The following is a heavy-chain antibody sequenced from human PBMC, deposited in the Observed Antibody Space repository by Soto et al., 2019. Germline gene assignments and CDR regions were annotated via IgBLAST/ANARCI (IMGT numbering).Heavy chain of an antibody. CDR2: MNPNSGNT. V-gene: IGHV1-8*01. Sequence: QVQLVQSGAEVKKPGASVKVSCKASGYTFTSYDINWVRQATGQGLEWMGWMNPNSGNTGYAQKFQGRVTTTRNTRISTSYMERSRLRSEAAVVYYCAREKTACGMDVWVQGTRVTVS. CDR3: AREKTACGMDV. J-gene: IGHJ6*02. CDR1: GYTFTSYD.